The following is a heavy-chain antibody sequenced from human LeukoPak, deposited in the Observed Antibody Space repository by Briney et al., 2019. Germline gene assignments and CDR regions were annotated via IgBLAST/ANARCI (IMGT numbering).Heavy chain of an antibody. CDR1: GFTFSSYA. D-gene: IGHD3-10*01. Sequence: PGGSLRLSCAASGFTFSSYAMHWVRQAPGKGLEYVSAISSNGGSTYYANSVKGRFTISRDNSKNTLYLQMGSLRAEDMAVYYCAKDRDGSGDPLDIWGQGTMVTVSS. J-gene: IGHJ3*02. CDR2: ISSNGGST. V-gene: IGHV3-64*01. CDR3: AKDRDGSGDPLDI.